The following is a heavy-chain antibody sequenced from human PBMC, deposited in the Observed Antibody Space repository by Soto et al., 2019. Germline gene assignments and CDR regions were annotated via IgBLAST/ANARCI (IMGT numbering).Heavy chain of an antibody. V-gene: IGHV3-23*01. CDR3: AKDIGSPYYDFWSGYWAPSWFDP. CDR2: ISGSGGST. D-gene: IGHD3-3*01. CDR1: GFTFSSYA. J-gene: IGHJ5*02. Sequence: PGGSLRLSCAASGFTFSSYAMSWVRQAPGKGLEWVSAISGSGGSTYYADSVKGRFTISRDNSKNTLYLQMNSLRAEDTAVYYCAKDIGSPYYDFWSGYWAPSWFDPWGQGTLVTVSS.